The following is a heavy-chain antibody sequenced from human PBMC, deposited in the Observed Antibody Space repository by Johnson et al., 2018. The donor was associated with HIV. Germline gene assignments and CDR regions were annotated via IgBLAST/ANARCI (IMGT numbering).Heavy chain of an antibody. V-gene: IGHV3-30-3*01. CDR3: ARDPGSITLIRGDAFDI. CDR2: ISYDGRNK. J-gene: IGHJ3*02. CDR1: GFTFSGYA. Sequence: QVQLVESGGGLVQPGGSLRLSCAASGFTFSGYAINWVRQAPGKGLEWVAVISYDGRNKYYADSVKGRFTISRDNSKNTLYLQMNSLRPEDTAVYYCARDPGSITLIRGDAFDIWGQGTGVIVSS. D-gene: IGHD3-10*01.